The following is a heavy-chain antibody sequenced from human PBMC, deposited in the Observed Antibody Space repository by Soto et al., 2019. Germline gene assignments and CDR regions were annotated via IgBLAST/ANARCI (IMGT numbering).Heavy chain of an antibody. D-gene: IGHD2-21*02. J-gene: IGHJ4*02. Sequence: QVQLVESGGGVVQPGRSLRLSCAASGFTFSSYGMHWVRQAPGKGLEWVAVKWYDGSNKYYADSVKGRFTISRDNSKNTLYLQMNSLRAEDTAVYYCARGGLTDYFDYWGQGTLVTVSS. CDR3: ARGGLTDYFDY. V-gene: IGHV3-33*01. CDR1: GFTFSSYG. CDR2: KWYDGSNK.